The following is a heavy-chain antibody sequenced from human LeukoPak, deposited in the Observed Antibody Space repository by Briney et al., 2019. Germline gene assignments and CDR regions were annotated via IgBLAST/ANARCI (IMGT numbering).Heavy chain of an antibody. J-gene: IGHJ4*02. CDR2: IYYTGST. CDR1: GGSISSRSYY. CDR3: ASGPEELAILGGKNDY. V-gene: IGHV4-39*01. D-gene: IGHD5-24*01. Sequence: NPSETLSLTCTVSGGSISSRSYYWGWIRQPPGKGLEWIGNIYYTGSTYYNPSLKSRVTISVDTSKNQFSLKLSSVTAADTAVYYCASGPEELAILGGKNDYWGQGTLVTVSS.